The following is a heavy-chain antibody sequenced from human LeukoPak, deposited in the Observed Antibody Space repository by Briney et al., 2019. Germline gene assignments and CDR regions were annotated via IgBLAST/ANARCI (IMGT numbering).Heavy chain of an antibody. Sequence: SETLSLTCTVSGGSISSYYWSWIRQPPGKGLDWIGYIYYSGSTNYNPSLKSRVTISVDTSKNQFSLKLSSVTAADTAVYYCARHGGYSSSPKKWGQGTLVTVSS. CDR2: IYYSGST. CDR3: ARHGGYSSSPKK. J-gene: IGHJ4*02. D-gene: IGHD6-6*01. V-gene: IGHV4-59*08. CDR1: GGSISSYY.